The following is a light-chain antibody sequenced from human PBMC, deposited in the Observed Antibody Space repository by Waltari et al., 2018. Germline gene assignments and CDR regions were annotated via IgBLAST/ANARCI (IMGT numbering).Light chain of an antibody. J-gene: IGLJ2*01. Sequence: QSALTQPASVSGSPGQSITISCSGTSSDVGDYRYVAWYQQHPGKAPKLLIYEVSNRPSGVSKRFAGSKFGNPASLTISGLQAEDEADYYCSSYTTSTSYVVFGGGTKLTVL. CDR2: EVS. V-gene: IGLV2-14*01. CDR1: SSDVGDYRY. CDR3: SSYTTSTSYVV.